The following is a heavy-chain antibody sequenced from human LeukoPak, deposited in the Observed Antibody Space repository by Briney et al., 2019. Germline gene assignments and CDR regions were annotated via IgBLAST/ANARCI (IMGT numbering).Heavy chain of an antibody. J-gene: IGHJ4*02. CDR1: RGSISSYY. CDR2: IYHTGST. Sequence: SETLSLTCTVTRGSISSYYWTWIRQAPGKGLEWIGNIYHTGSTKYNPSLQSRVTLSVDTSKNQFSLRLPSVTAADTAVYFCARGIREYFDYWGQGTQVTVSS. CDR3: ARGIREYFDY. V-gene: IGHV4-59*01.